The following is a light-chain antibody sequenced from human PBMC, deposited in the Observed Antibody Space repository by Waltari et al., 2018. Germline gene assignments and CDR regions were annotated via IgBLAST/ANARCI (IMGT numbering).Light chain of an antibody. CDR1: SSNIGAGSD. CDR3: QSYDSSLSVV. Sequence: QSVLTQPPSVSGAPGQRVTISCTGSSSNIGAGSDVHWYQPLPGTAPKLLLYGNSNRPSGVPDRFSGSKSGTSASLAITGLQAEDEADYYCQSYDSSLSVVFGGGTKLTVL. J-gene: IGLJ2*01. V-gene: IGLV1-40*01. CDR2: GNS.